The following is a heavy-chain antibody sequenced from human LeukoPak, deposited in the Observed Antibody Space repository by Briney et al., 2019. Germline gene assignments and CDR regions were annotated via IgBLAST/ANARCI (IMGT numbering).Heavy chain of an antibody. Sequence: SETLSLTCTVSGGSISSSSYYWGWIRQPPGKGLKWIGSIYYSGSTYYNPSLKSRVTISVDTSKNQFSLKLSSVTAADTAVYYCARERRPTYYDFWSGYYIWGQGTLVTVSS. D-gene: IGHD3-3*01. CDR1: GGSISSSSYY. CDR2: IYYSGST. CDR3: ARERRPTYYDFWSGYYI. V-gene: IGHV4-39*02. J-gene: IGHJ4*02.